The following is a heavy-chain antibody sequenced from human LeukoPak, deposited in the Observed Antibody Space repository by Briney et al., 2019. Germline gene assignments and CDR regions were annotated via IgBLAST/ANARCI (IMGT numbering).Heavy chain of an antibody. Sequence: GGSLRLSCAASGFTFSSYSMNWVRQAPGKGLEWVSSISSSSGYIYYADSVKGRFTISRDNAKNSLYLQMNSLRAEDTAVYYCARDNDIYYDSSGYYYQGWAFDIWGQGTMVTVSS. D-gene: IGHD3-22*01. CDR1: GFTFSSYS. CDR3: ARDNDIYYDSSGYYYQGWAFDI. V-gene: IGHV3-21*01. J-gene: IGHJ3*02. CDR2: ISSSSGYI.